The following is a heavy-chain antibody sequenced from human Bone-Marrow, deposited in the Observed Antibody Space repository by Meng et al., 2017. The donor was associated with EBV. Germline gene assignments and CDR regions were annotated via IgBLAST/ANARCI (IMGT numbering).Heavy chain of an antibody. CDR3: ARLRIGSSWYYFDY. D-gene: IGHD6-13*01. CDR1: GYTFNGYY. J-gene: IGHJ4*02. Sequence: QVLLVQLGAEVKKPGGSVKDSCKAYGYTFNGYYMHWVRQASGKGLEWMGRINNKSGSTNYAEKFQGRVTMTRDTSMSTAYMELSRLRSDDTAVYYCARLRIGSSWYYFDYWGQGTLVTVSS. CDR2: INNKSGST. V-gene: IGHV1-2*06.